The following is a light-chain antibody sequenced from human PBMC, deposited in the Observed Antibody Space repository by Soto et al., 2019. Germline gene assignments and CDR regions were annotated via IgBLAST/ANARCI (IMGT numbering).Light chain of an antibody. CDR3: SSYTSSNTLE. V-gene: IGLV2-14*01. J-gene: IGLJ2*01. Sequence: QSALTQPASVSGSPGQSITISCTGTSSDVGGYDYVSWYQHHPGKAPKLMIYEVSNRPSGVSNRFSGSKSDDTASLTISGLQTEDEADYYCSSYTSSNTLEFGGGTKLTVL. CDR2: EVS. CDR1: SSDVGGYDY.